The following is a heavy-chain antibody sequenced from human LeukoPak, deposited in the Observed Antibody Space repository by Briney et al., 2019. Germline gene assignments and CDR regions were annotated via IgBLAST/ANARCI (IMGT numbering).Heavy chain of an antibody. CDR2: IYYSGST. D-gene: IGHD3-9*01. J-gene: IGHJ4*02. Sequence: NTSETLSLTCTVSGGSISSSSYYWGWIRQPPGKGLEWIGSIYYSGSTYYNPSLKSRVTISVDTSKNQFSLKLSSVTAADTAVYYCARQVLRYFDDWGQGTLVTVSS. CDR3: ARQVLRYFDD. CDR1: GGSISSSSYY. V-gene: IGHV4-39*01.